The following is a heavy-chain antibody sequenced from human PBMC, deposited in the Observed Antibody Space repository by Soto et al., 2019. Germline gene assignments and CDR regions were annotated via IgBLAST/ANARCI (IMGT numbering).Heavy chain of an antibody. CDR3: AKDSSSGNYLTPHQFDY. J-gene: IGHJ4*02. CDR1: GFTFSNCA. D-gene: IGHD3-22*01. V-gene: IGHV3-23*01. CDR2: LSGGGDRS. Sequence: GGSLRLSCVASGFTFSNCAMSWVRQAPGKGLEWVSALSGGGDRSHYADSVKGRFTISRDNSKNTLYLQMSSLRAEDTVVYYCAKDSSSGNYLTPHQFDYWGQGTLVTVSS.